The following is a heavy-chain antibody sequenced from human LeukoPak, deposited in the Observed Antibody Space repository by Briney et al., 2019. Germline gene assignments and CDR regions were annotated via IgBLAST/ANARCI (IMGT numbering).Heavy chain of an antibody. D-gene: IGHD3-22*01. J-gene: IGHJ3*02. CDR2: IIPILGIA. Sequence: ASVKVSCKASGGTFSSYAISWVRQAPGQGLEWMGRIIPILGIANYAQKFQGRVTITADKSTSTAYMELSSLRSEDTAVYYCARVGVPMIPNRGDAIDIWGQGTMVTVSS. V-gene: IGHV1-69*04. CDR3: ARVGVPMIPNRGDAIDI. CDR1: GGTFSSYA.